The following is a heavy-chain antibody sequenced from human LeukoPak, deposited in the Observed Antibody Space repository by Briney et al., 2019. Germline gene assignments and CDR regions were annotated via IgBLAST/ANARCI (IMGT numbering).Heavy chain of an antibody. Sequence: ASVKVSCKASGYTFTSYGISWVRQAPGQGLEWMGWISAYNGNTNYAQKLQGRVTMTTDTSTSTAYMELRSLRSDDTAVYYCARRYYDFRWGYYYYMDVWGKGTTVTVSS. J-gene: IGHJ6*03. CDR2: ISAYNGNT. CDR3: ARRYYDFRWGYYYYMDV. V-gene: IGHV1-18*01. D-gene: IGHD3-3*01. CDR1: GYTFTSYG.